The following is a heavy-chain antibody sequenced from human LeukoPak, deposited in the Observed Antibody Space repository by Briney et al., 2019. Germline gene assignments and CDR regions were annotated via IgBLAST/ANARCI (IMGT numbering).Heavy chain of an antibody. J-gene: IGHJ5*02. Sequence: SETLSLTCTVSGGSISSSSYYWGWIRQPPGKGLEWIGSIYYSGSTYYNPSLKSRVTISVDTSKNQFPLKLSSVTAADTAVYYCARDITMVRGVIIWGPNWFDPWGQGTLVTVSS. CDR1: GGSISSSSYY. CDR3: ARDITMVRGVIIWGPNWFDP. V-gene: IGHV4-39*06. D-gene: IGHD3-10*01. CDR2: IYYSGST.